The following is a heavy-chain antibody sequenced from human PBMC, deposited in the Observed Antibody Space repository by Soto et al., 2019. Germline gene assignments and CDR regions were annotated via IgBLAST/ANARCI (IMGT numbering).Heavy chain of an antibody. CDR2: INGASSAI. CDR1: GFTFSTYS. CDR3: ARAPTQWEARHADY. J-gene: IGHJ4*02. V-gene: IGHV3-48*01. Sequence: EVQLVESGGGLVQPGGSLRLSCAASGFTFSTYSMHWVRQAPGRSLEWISYINGASSAIFYADSVKGRFTISRDNAKNSLYLQMNSLGAEDTAVYYCARAPTQWEARHADYWGRETLVTVSS. D-gene: IGHD1-26*01.